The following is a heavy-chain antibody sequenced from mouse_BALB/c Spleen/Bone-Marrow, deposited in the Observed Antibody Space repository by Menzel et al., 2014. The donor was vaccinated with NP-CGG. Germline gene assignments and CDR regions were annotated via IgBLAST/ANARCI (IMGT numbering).Heavy chain of an antibody. CDR1: GLSLTTYG. D-gene: IGHD2-2*01. Sequence: QVQLQQSGPGLVQPSQSLYITCTVSGLSLTTYGVNWIRQSPGKGLEWLGVIWRGGNTDYNATFMSRLTITKDNSKSQVFFKMNSLQADDTAIYYCAKNGYDGGAWFAYWGQGTLVTVSA. V-gene: IGHV2-5*01. J-gene: IGHJ3*01. CDR2: IWRGGNT. CDR3: AKNGYDGGAWFAY.